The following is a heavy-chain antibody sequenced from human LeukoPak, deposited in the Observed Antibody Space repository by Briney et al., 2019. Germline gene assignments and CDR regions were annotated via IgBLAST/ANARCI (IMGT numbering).Heavy chain of an antibody. J-gene: IGHJ4*02. CDR2: IKSDTDGKTT. D-gene: IGHD2-15*01. Sequence: GGSLRLSCAASGFSFNDAWMSWVRQAPGKGLEWVGRIKSDTDGKTTDYAAPVKGRFTISRDDSRTTLYLQMTTLKTEDTALYYCTTDPHSGYCSGVSCYPYDYWGQGTLVTVSS. V-gene: IGHV3-15*01. CDR3: TTDPHSGYCSGVSCYPYDY. CDR1: GFSFNDAW.